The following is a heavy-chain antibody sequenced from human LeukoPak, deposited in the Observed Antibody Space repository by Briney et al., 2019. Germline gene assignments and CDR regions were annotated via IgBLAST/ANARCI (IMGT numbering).Heavy chain of an antibody. Sequence: PGGSLRLSCAASGFTFSDYAMHWVRQAPGKGLEWVAVIWNDGSQKYYADSVKGRFTISRDNSKNTLYLQMNSLRAEDTAVYYCARDKGPYYFDQWGQGTLLTVSS. J-gene: IGHJ4*02. V-gene: IGHV3-30*04. CDR2: IWNDGSQK. CDR1: GFTFSDYA. CDR3: ARDKGPYYFDQ.